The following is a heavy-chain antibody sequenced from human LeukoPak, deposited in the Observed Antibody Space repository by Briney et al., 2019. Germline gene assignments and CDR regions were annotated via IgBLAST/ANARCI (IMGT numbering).Heavy chain of an antibody. CDR2: IYYSGST. J-gene: IGHJ4*02. CDR1: GGSISSSSYY. D-gene: IGHD6-6*01. V-gene: IGHV4-39*07. Sequence: KTSETLSLTCTVSGGSISSSSYYWGWIRQPPGKGLEWIGSIYYSGSTNYNPSLKSRVTISVDTSKNQFSLKLSSVTAADTAVYYCARWPIGSSSEYFDYWGQGTLVTVSS. CDR3: ARWPIGSSSEYFDY.